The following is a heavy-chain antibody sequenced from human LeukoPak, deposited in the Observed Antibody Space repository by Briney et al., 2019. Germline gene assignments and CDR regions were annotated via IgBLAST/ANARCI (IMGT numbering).Heavy chain of an antibody. D-gene: IGHD6-19*01. CDR2: IHYSGST. V-gene: IGHV4-59*08. CDR3: ARSYSSGWYFDY. Sequence: PSETLSLTCTVSGDSISSYYWNWIRQPPGKGLEWIGYIHYSGSTNYNPSLKSRVTISVDTSKNQFSLKLSSVTAADTAVYYCARSYSSGWYFDYWGQGTLVTVSS. CDR1: GDSISSYY. J-gene: IGHJ4*02.